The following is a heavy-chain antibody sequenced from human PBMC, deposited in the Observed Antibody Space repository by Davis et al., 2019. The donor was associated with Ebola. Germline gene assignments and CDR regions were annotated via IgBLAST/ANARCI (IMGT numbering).Heavy chain of an antibody. CDR2: IYYSGST. J-gene: IGHJ4*02. V-gene: IGHV4-39*01. D-gene: IGHD3-22*01. CDR3: ARQYVYLDYDSSGYYPLHFDY. Sequence: MPSETLSLTCTVSGGSISSSSYYWGWIRQPPGKGLEWIGSIYYSGSTYYNPSLKSRVTISVDTSKNQFSLKLSSVTAADTAVYYCARQYVYLDYDSSGYYPLHFDYWGQGTLVTVSS. CDR1: GGSISSSSYY.